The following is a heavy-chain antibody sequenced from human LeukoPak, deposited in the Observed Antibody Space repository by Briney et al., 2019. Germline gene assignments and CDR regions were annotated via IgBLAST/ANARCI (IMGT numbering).Heavy chain of an antibody. CDR1: GGTFISYA. D-gene: IGHD3-10*01. J-gene: IGHJ5*02. CDR3: ARVNNRVTMVRGPVGWFDP. V-gene: IGHV1-69*06. CDR2: IIPIFGTA. Sequence: ASVKVSCKASGGTFISYAISWVRQAPGQGLEWMGGIIPIFGTANYAQKFQGRVTITADKSTSTAYMEPSSLRSEDTAVYYCARVNNRVTMVRGPVGWFDPWGQGTLVTVSS.